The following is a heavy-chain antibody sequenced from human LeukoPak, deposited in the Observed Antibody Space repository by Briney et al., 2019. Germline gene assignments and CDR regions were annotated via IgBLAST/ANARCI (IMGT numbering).Heavy chain of an antibody. CDR1: GGFISNYY. V-gene: IGHV4-38-2*02. CDR2: IYHSGCT. D-gene: IGHD4/OR15-4a*01. Sequence: SETLSLTCTVSGGFISNYYWAWIRQPPGKGLEWIGSIYHSGCTYYNSSLKSRVTISVDTSENQFSLKVTSVTAADTAVYFCARPSPEMWGANSGYYFDYWGPGILVTVSS. J-gene: IGHJ4*02. CDR3: ARPSPEMWGANSGYYFDY.